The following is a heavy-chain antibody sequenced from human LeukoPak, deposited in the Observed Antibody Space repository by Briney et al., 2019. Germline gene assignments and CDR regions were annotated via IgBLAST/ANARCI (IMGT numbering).Heavy chain of an antibody. CDR2: INPNSGGT. Sequence: GASVKVSCKASGYTFTGYYMHWVRQAPGQVLEWMGWINPNSGGTNYAQKFQGRVTMTRDTSISTAYMELSRLRSDDTAVYYCARIAFGGVIVYYFDYWGQGTLVTVSS. CDR3: ARIAFGGVIVYYFDY. D-gene: IGHD3-16*02. J-gene: IGHJ4*02. V-gene: IGHV1-2*02. CDR1: GYTFTGYY.